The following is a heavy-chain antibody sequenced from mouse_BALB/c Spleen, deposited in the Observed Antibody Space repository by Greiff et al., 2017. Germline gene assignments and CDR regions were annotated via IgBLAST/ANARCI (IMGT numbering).Heavy chain of an antibody. CDR2: INPSNGRT. CDR1: GYTFTSYW. CDR3: TRHGANYKGSSPCFAY. J-gene: IGHJ3*01. Sequence: VQLKQPGAELVKPGASVKLSCKASGYTFTSYWMHWVKQRPGQGLEWFGEINPSNGRTNYNEKFTGKATLTVDKSSSTAHMQLSSQTSADSAVYNGTRHGANYKGSSPCFAYWSQGTPVTVSA. V-gene: IGHV1S81*02. D-gene: IGHD1-1*01.